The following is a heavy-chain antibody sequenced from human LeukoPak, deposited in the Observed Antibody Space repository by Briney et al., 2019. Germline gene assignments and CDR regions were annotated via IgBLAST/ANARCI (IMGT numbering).Heavy chain of an antibody. CDR2: INPNSGGT. D-gene: IGHD3-10*01. Sequence: EASVKVSRKASGYTFTGYYMHWVRQAPGQGLEWMGWINPNSGGTNYAQKFQGRVTMTRDTSISTAYMELSRLRSDDTAVYYCARGVGMVRGVIITEGFDYWGQGTLVTVSS. CDR1: GYTFTGYY. CDR3: ARGVGMVRGVIITEGFDY. V-gene: IGHV1-2*02. J-gene: IGHJ4*02.